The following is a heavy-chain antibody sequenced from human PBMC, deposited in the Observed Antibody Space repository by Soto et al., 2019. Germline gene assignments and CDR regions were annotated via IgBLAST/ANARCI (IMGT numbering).Heavy chain of an antibody. Sequence: EVQLVESGGGLVQPGGSLRLSCAASGFTFSSYWMNWVRQAPGKGLEWVANIKEDGSEKYYVDSVKGRFTISRDNAKNSLYLQMNSLRGEDTAVYYCARDLGAPGRGSAVGYYYHYGMDVWGQGTTVTVSS. CDR3: ARDLGAPGRGSAVGYYYHYGMDV. J-gene: IGHJ6*02. CDR2: IKEDGSEK. V-gene: IGHV3-7*05. CDR1: GFTFSSYW. D-gene: IGHD2-2*01.